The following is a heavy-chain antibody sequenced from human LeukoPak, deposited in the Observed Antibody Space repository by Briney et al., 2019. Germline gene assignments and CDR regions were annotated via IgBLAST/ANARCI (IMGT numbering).Heavy chain of an antibody. V-gene: IGHV1-69*10. J-gene: IGHJ5*02. Sequence: SVKVSCKASGGTFSSYAISWVRQAPGQGLEWMGGIIPILGIANYAQKFQGRVTITADKSTSTAYMELSSLRSEDTAVYYCARLRNVLTGAEYGWFDPWGQGTLVTVSS. CDR1: GGTFSSYA. CDR2: IIPILGIA. CDR3: ARLRNVLTGAEYGWFDP. D-gene: IGHD3-9*01.